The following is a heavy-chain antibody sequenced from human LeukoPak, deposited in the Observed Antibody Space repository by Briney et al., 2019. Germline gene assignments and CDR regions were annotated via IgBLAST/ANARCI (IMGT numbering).Heavy chain of an antibody. CDR1: GGSFSGYY. V-gene: IGHV4-34*01. CDR3: ARGYGGSYLREFDY. CDR2: INHSGST. D-gene: IGHD1-26*01. J-gene: IGHJ4*02. Sequence: SETLSLTCAVYGGSFSGYYWSWIRQPPGKGLERIGEINHSGSTNYNPSLKSRVTISVDTSKNQFSLKLSSVTAADTAVYYCARGYGGSYLREFDYWGQGTLVTVSS.